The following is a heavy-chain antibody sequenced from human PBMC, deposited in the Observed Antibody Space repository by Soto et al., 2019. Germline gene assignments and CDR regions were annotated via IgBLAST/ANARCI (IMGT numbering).Heavy chain of an antibody. D-gene: IGHD2-8*01. CDR2: INPNSGGT. CDR3: ARDLIVLAQAITRYTFPVTAV. V-gene: IGHV1-2*04. J-gene: IGHJ6*01. CDR1: GYSFTGYY. Sequence: ASVKVSCKASGYSFTGYYMRWVRQAPRQGLEWMGWINPNSGGTNYAQKFQGWVTMTRDTSISTAYIELSRLRSDDTAVYFCARDLIVLAQAITRYTFPVTAVWGNRTTVPVSP.